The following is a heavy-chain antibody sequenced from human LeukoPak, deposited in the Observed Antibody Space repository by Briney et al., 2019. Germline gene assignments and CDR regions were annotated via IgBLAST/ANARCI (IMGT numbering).Heavy chain of an antibody. V-gene: IGHV3-7*01. D-gene: IGHD3-10*01. CDR1: GFTFSSYW. Sequence: TGGSLRLSCAASGFTFSSYWMSWVRQAPGKGLEWVANIKQDGSEKYYVDSVKGRFTISRDNAKNSLYLQMNSLRAEDTAVYYCARDPPYYYGSGSYYRYWGQGTLVTVSS. J-gene: IGHJ4*02. CDR2: IKQDGSEK. CDR3: ARDPPYYYGSGSYYRY.